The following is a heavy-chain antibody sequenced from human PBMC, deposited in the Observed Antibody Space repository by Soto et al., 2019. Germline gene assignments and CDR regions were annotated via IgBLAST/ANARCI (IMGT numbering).Heavy chain of an antibody. CDR2: IKQDGSAK. D-gene: IGHD6-19*01. CDR1: GFTFSSYW. CDR3: ASWLKTSGWYVLLEGSFDY. Sequence: EVQLVESGGGLVQPGGSLRLSCAASGFTFSSYWMTWVRQAPGKGLEWVANIKQDGSAKYYVHSVKGRFTISRDNAKNSLYLQMNSLRAEDTAVYYCASWLKTSGWYVLLEGSFDYWGQGTLVTVSS. V-gene: IGHV3-7*01. J-gene: IGHJ4*02.